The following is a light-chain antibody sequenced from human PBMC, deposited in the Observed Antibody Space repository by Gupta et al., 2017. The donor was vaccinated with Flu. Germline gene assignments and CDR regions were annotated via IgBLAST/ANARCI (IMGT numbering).Light chain of an antibody. CDR3: ATWDDSLFGVV. Sequence: QSVLSQPPSASGTPGQGVTISCSGSSSNIGRNYVYWYQQVPGTAPKLLIYRNNQRPSGVPDRFSGSKSGTSGSLAISGLRSEDEADYYCATWDDSLFGVVFGGGTKLTVL. CDR2: RNN. V-gene: IGLV1-47*01. CDR1: SSNIGRNY. J-gene: IGLJ3*02.